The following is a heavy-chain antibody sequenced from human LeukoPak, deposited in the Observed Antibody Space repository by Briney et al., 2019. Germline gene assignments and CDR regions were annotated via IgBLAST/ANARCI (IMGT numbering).Heavy chain of an antibody. D-gene: IGHD1-26*01. CDR2: IKKDGSEK. CDR3: ARDPSGSGSDWPNWGFDY. Sequence: GGSLRLSCAASGFTFSSYWMSWVRQAPGKGLEWVANIKKDGSEKYYVDSVKGRFTISRDNSKNTLFLQMNSLRAEDTAVYYCARDPSGSGSDWPNWGFDYWGQGTLVTVSS. J-gene: IGHJ4*02. CDR1: GFTFSSYW. V-gene: IGHV3-7*01.